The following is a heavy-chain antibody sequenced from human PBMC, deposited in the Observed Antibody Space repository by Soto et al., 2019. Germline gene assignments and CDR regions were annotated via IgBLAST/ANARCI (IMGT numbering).Heavy chain of an antibody. CDR1: GFTFSNYA. CDR3: ANHPTEGLSYGMDV. J-gene: IGHJ6*02. Sequence: EVQLLESGGGLVQPGGSLRLSCAASGFTFSNYAMSWVRQAPGKGLEWVSGISGSGTNTYYADSVKGRFTISRDNSKNPLYLQINSLRAEDTAVYYCANHPTEGLSYGMDVWGQGTTVTVSS. CDR2: ISGSGTNT. D-gene: IGHD4-17*01. V-gene: IGHV3-23*01.